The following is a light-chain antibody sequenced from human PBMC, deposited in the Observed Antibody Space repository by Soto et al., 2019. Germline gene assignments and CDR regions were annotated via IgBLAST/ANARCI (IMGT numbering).Light chain of an antibody. V-gene: IGLV2-14*01. J-gene: IGLJ1*01. CDR2: DVS. CDR3: SSYTSSSPYV. CDR1: SSDVGGYNY. Sequence: QSVLTQPRSVSGSPGQSVSISCTGTSSDVGGYNYVSWYQQHPGKAPKVMIYDVSNRPSGVSNRFSGSKSGNTASLTISGLQAEDEADYYCSSYTSSSPYVFGTGTKLTVL.